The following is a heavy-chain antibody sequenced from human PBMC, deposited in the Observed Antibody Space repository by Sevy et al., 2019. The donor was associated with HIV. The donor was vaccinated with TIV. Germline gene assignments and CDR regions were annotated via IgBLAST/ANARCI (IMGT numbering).Heavy chain of an antibody. V-gene: IGHV4-38-2*01. CDR3: ARFNWAFDY. J-gene: IGHJ4*02. Sequence: SETLSLTCAVSGYAISSDYYWAWIRQPPGKGLEWIGSAYHSGRAYSPSPKSRATISLDPSKNQISQKLSSVSAADTAVYYCARFNWAFDYWGQGTLVTVSS. D-gene: IGHD7-27*01. CDR2: AYHSGRA. CDR1: GYAISSDYY.